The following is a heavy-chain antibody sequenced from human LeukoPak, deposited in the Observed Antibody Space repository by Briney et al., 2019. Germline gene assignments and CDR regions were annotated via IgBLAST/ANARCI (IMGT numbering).Heavy chain of an antibody. Sequence: PSETLSLTCAVYGGSFSGYYWSWIRQPPGKGLEWIGEINHSGSTNYNPSLKSRVTISVDTSKNQFSLKLSSVTAADTAVYYCARGGCSGGSCYLDYWGQGTLVTVSS. V-gene: IGHV4-34*01. CDR3: ARGGCSGGSCYLDY. J-gene: IGHJ4*02. D-gene: IGHD2-15*01. CDR2: INHSGST. CDR1: GGSFSGYY.